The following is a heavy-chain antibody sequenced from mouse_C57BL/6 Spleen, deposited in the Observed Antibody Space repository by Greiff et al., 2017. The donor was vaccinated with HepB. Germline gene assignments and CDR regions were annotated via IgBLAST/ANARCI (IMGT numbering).Heavy chain of an antibody. J-gene: IGHJ1*03. CDR3: ARDGSGGYFDV. CDR2: IDPSDSYT. D-gene: IGHD1-1*01. V-gene: IGHV1-50*01. Sequence: VQLQQPGAELVKPGASVKLSCKASGYTFTSYWMQWVKQRPGQGLEWIGEIDPSDSYTNYNQKFKGKATLTVDPSSSTAYMQLSSLTSEDSAVYYCARDGSGGYFDVWGTGTTVTVSS. CDR1: GYTFTSYW.